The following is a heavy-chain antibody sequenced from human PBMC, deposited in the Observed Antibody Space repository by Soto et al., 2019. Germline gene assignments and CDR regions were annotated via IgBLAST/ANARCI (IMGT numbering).Heavy chain of an antibody. V-gene: IGHV4-4*02. D-gene: IGHD6-19*01. CDR3: AGAVAGTSGFDY. CDR2: IYHSGST. J-gene: IGHJ4*02. CDR1: SGSISSSNW. Sequence: PSETLSLTCAVSSGSISSSNWWSWVRQPPGKGLEWIGEIYHSGSTNYNPSLKSRVTISVDKSKNQFSLKLSSVTAADTAVYYCAGAVAGTSGFDYWGQGTLVTVSS.